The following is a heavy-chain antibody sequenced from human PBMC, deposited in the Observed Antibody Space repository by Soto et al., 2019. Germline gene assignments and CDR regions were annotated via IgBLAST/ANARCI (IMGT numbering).Heavy chain of an antibody. Sequence: QITLKESGPTLVKPTQTLTLTCTFSGFSLSTSRVGVGWIRQPPGKALEWLALIYWDDDKRYSPSLKNRLTITKDTSKNQVVLTMTNMDPVDTATYYCAHRASRGSIGGDFDYWGQGTLVTVSS. CDR2: IYWDDDK. D-gene: IGHD1-26*01. V-gene: IGHV2-5*02. J-gene: IGHJ4*02. CDR1: GFSLSTSRVG. CDR3: AHRASRGSIGGDFDY.